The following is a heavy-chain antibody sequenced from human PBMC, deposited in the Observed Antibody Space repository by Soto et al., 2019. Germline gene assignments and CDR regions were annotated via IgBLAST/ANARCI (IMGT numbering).Heavy chain of an antibody. V-gene: IGHV4-31*03. Sequence: SETLSLTCTVSGGSISSGGYYWSWIRQHPGKGLEWIGYIYYSGSTYYNPSLKSRVTISVDTSKNQSSLKLSSVTAADTAVYYCARGFRFRLFDYWGQGTLVTVSS. CDR1: GGSISSGGYY. CDR2: IYYSGST. J-gene: IGHJ4*02. CDR3: ARGFRFRLFDY. D-gene: IGHD2-21*01.